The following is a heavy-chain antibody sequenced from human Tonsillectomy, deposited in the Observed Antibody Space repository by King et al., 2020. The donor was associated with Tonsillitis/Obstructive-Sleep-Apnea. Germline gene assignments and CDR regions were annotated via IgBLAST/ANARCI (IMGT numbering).Heavy chain of an antibody. J-gene: IGHJ4*02. D-gene: IGHD6-13*01. Sequence: VQLVESGGGVVQPGRSLRLSCAASGFTFSSYCMHWVRQAPGKGLEWVAVISYDGSNKYYAYSVKGRFTISRDNSKNTLYLQMNSLRAEDTAVYYCAKIAAAGTINYWGQGTLVTVSS. CDR1: GFTFSSYC. CDR3: AKIAAAGTINY. V-gene: IGHV3-30*18. CDR2: ISYDGSNK.